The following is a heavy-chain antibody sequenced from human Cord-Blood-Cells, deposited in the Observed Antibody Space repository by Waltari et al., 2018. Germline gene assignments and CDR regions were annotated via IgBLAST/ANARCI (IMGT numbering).Heavy chain of an antibody. D-gene: IGHD1-26*01. J-gene: IGHJ3*02. Sequence: QVQLVQSGAEEKKPGASVKVSCKASGYTFTGYYMHWVRQAPGQGLEWMGWINPNSGGTNYAQKFQGRVTMTRDTSISTAYMELSRLRSDDTAVYYCARDRGDSGSYYDAFDIWGQGTMVTVSS. CDR2: INPNSGGT. V-gene: IGHV1-2*02. CDR1: GYTFTGYY. CDR3: ARDRGDSGSYYDAFDI.